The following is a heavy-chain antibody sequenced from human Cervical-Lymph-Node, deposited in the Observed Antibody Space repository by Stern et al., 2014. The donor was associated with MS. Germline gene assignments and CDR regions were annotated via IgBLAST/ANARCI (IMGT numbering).Heavy chain of an antibody. CDR2: IHYSGGT. V-gene: IGHV4-30-4*01. Sequence: VQLVESGPGLVKPSQTLSLTCTVSGGSISRGDNYWSWIRQPPGKGPEWIGYIHYSGGTYFNPSLKSRATISADTSKNQFSLKLNSMTAADTAVYYCARVPDYGDAFFDYWGQGILVTVSS. CDR3: ARVPDYGDAFFDY. D-gene: IGHD4-17*01. J-gene: IGHJ4*02. CDR1: GGSISRGDNY.